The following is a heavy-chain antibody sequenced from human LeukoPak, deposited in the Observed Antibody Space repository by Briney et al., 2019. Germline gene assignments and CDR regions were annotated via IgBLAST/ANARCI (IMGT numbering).Heavy chain of an antibody. V-gene: IGHV4-30-4*01. Sequence: PSETLSLTCTVSGGSISNYYWSWIRQPPGKGLEWIGYIYYSGSTYYNPSLKSRVTISVDTSKNQFSLKLSSVTAADTAVYYCATGGAAYGGNSRTADWYFDLWGRGTLVTVSS. CDR1: GGSISNYY. CDR3: ATGGAAYGGNSRTADWYFDL. J-gene: IGHJ2*01. D-gene: IGHD4-23*01. CDR2: IYYSGST.